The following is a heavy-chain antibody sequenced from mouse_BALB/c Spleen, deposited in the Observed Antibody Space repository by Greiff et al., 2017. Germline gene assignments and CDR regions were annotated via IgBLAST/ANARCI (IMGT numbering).Heavy chain of an antibody. CDR3: ARPNDYEGAMDY. CDR2: ISSGGSYT. CDR1: GFTFSSYG. J-gene: IGHJ4*01. V-gene: IGHV5-6*01. D-gene: IGHD2-4*01. Sequence: EVHLVESGGDLVKPGGSLKLSCAASGFTFSSYGMSWVRQTPDKRLEWVATISSGGSYTYYPDSVKGRFTISRDNAKNTLYLQMSSLKSEDTAMYYCARPNDYEGAMDYWGQGTSVTVSS.